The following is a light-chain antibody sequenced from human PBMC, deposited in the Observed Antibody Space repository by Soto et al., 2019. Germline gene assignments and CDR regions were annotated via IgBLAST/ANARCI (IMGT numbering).Light chain of an antibody. CDR2: GAS. J-gene: IGKJ4*01. CDR1: QTGSSIY. V-gene: IGKV3-20*01. CDR3: QQYGSSPT. Sequence: IVLTQSPGTVSLSPGERATLSCRASQTGSSIYLAWYQQKPGQAPRLLIYGASTRATGIPDRFSGSGSGTDFTLTITRLEPEDFAVYSCQQYGSSPTFGGGTKVDIK.